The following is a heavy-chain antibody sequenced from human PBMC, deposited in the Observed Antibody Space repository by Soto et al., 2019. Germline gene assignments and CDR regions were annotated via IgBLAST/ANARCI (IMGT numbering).Heavy chain of an antibody. V-gene: IGHV3-23*01. CDR1: GFTFNNYA. CDR3: AKGSVVVAAKFDS. Sequence: GGSLRLSCAASGFTFNNYAMSWVRQAPGKGLEWVSAISSSGYSTYYADSVKGRFTISRDNSKNTVYLQMNNLRAEDTAVYYCAKGSVVVAAKFDSWGQGTLVTV. J-gene: IGHJ4*02. CDR2: ISSSGYST. D-gene: IGHD2-21*02.